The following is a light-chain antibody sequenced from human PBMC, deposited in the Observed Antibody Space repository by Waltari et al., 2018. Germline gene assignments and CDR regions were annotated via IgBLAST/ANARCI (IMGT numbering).Light chain of an antibody. J-gene: IGKJ1*01. Sequence: DIVMTQSPDSLAVSLGERATINCKSSQSVLYSSDNKNCLAWYQQKPGQPPKQLIYWASTRESGVPDRFSGSGSGTDFTLTISSLQAEDVAVYYCHQYYSSPWTFGQGTKVEI. V-gene: IGKV4-1*01. CDR3: HQYYSSPWT. CDR1: QSVLYSSDNKNC. CDR2: WAS.